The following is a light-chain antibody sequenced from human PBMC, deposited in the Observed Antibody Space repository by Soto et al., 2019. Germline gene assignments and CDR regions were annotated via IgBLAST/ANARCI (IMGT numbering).Light chain of an antibody. Sequence: EIVMTQSPATLSVSPGERATLSCRASQSLRSDLAWYQQKPGQAPRLLIYGASTRATGIPARISGSGSGTEFTLTISSLQSEDFAVYYCQQYNKWRTFGQGTKVDIK. V-gene: IGKV3-15*01. CDR1: QSLRSD. CDR2: GAS. CDR3: QQYNKWRT. J-gene: IGKJ1*01.